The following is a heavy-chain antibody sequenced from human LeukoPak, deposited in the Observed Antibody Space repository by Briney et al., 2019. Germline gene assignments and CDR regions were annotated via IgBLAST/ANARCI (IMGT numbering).Heavy chain of an antibody. Sequence: TASETLPLTCAVYGGSFSGYYWSWIRQPPGKGLEWIGEINHSGSTNYNPSLKSRVTISVDTSKNQFSLKLSSVTAADTAVYYCARVKERRAVAGRYFDYWGQGTLVTVSS. CDR2: INHSGST. CDR1: GGSFSGYY. CDR3: ARVKERRAVAGRYFDY. V-gene: IGHV4-34*01. D-gene: IGHD6-19*01. J-gene: IGHJ4*02.